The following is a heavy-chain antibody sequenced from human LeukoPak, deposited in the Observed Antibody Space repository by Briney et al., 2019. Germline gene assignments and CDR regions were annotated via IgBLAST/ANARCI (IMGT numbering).Heavy chain of an antibody. CDR2: INSDGSNT. J-gene: IGHJ4*02. D-gene: IGHD2-2*01. V-gene: IGHV3-74*01. CDR1: GFTFSSKW. Sequence: GGSLRLSCAASGFTFSSKWMHWVRPSLGKGLEWVSHINSDGSNTNYADSVKGRFTISRDNAKNTLYLQLNSLRAEDTAVYYCARGGCSATSCLDYWGQGPLVTVSS. CDR3: ARGGCSATSCLDY.